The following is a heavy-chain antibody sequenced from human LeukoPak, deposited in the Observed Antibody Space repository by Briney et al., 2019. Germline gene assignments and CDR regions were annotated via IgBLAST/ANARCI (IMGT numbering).Heavy chain of an antibody. D-gene: IGHD5-12*01. CDR1: GGTFSSYA. J-gene: IGHJ4*02. CDR2: ITPIFGTA. CDR3: ARALSRGYSGYDYGLGY. Sequence: SVKVSCKASGGTFSSYAISWVRQAPGQGLEWMGGITPIFGTANYAQKFQGRVTITADESTSTAYMELSSLRSDDTAVYYCARALSRGYSGYDYGLGYWGQGTLVTVSS. V-gene: IGHV1-69*13.